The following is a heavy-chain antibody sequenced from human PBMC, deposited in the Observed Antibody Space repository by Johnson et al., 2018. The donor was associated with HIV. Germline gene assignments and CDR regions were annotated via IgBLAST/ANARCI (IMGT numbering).Heavy chain of an antibody. D-gene: IGHD6-19*01. V-gene: IGHV3-9*01. CDR1: GFRFDEYA. Sequence: VQLVESGGDLVQPGRSLRLSCAASGFRFDEYAMHWVRQAPGKGLEWVSGISGNSATIGYADSLEGRLTISSDNAKNSLDLQMNSLRPEDTAVYYGARDSGSGWGGDAFDFWGQGSKVTVSS. J-gene: IGHJ3*01. CDR3: ARDSGSGWGGDAFDF. CDR2: ISGNSATI.